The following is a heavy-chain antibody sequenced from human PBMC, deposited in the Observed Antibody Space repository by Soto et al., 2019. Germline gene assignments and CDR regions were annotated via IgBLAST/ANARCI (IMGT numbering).Heavy chain of an antibody. V-gene: IGHV3-23*01. CDR3: AKDNMIVVVTWFDP. D-gene: IGHD3-22*01. J-gene: IGHJ5*02. Sequence: PVGSLILSCAAPGFTFSSYAMSWVRQAPGKGLEWVSAIIGSGGSTYYADSVKGRFTISRDNSKNTLYLQMNSLRAEDTAVYYCAKDNMIVVVTWFDPWGQGTLVTVSS. CDR1: GFTFSSYA. CDR2: IIGSGGST.